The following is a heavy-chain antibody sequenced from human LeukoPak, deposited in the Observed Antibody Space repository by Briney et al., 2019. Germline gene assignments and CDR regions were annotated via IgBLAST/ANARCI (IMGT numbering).Heavy chain of an antibody. CDR1: GGSFSGYY. CDR2: INHSGST. V-gene: IGHV4-34*01. D-gene: IGHD3-16*01. J-gene: IGHJ4*02. CDR3: ARVAPNYVWGSYGLNYFDY. Sequence: SETLSLTCAVYGGSFSGYYWSWIRQPPGKGLEWIGEINHSGSTNYNPSLKSRVTISVDTSKNQFSLKLSSVTAADTAVYYCARVAPNYVWGSYGLNYFDYWGQGTLVTVSS.